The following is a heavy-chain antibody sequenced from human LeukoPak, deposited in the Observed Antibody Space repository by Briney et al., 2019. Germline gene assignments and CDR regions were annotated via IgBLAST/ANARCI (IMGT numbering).Heavy chain of an antibody. V-gene: IGHV1-8*03. D-gene: IGHD2-2*01. J-gene: IGHJ3*02. CDR2: MNPNSGDT. CDR3: ANRWVVPAATHGLDAFDI. Sequence: GASVKVSCKASGYTFTNYDINWVRQATGQGLEWMGWMNPNSGDTGYAQKFQGRVSITRSPSVSTAYMELSSLRSEDTAVYYCANRWVVPAATHGLDAFDIWGQGTMVTVSS. CDR1: GYTFTNYD.